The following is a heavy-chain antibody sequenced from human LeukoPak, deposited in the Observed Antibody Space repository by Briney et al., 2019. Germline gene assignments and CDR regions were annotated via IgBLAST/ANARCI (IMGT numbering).Heavy chain of an antibody. CDR3: ARGACSSTSCFGGWSDP. CDR2: INHSGST. Sequence: SETLSLTCAVYGGSFSGYYWSWIRQPPGKGLEWIGEINHSGSTNYNPSLKSRVTISVDTSKNQFSLKLSSVTAADTAVYYCARGACSSTSCFGGWSDPWGQGTLVTVSS. D-gene: IGHD2-2*01. V-gene: IGHV4-34*01. CDR1: GGSFSGYY. J-gene: IGHJ5*02.